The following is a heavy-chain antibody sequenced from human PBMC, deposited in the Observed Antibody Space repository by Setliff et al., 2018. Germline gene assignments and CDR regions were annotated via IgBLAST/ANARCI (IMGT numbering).Heavy chain of an antibody. CDR3: ARESRYYYDNLGTLDY. D-gene: IGHD3-22*01. V-gene: IGHV4-30-4*08. CDR1: GGSISSGDYY. Sequence: PSETLSLTCTVSGGSISSGDYYWSWIRQPPGKGLEWIGYIYSSGSTYYNPSLKSRVSISVDTSKNQFSPKLSSVTAADTAVYYCARESRYYYDNLGTLDYWGQGTLVTVPQ. J-gene: IGHJ4*02. CDR2: IYSSGST.